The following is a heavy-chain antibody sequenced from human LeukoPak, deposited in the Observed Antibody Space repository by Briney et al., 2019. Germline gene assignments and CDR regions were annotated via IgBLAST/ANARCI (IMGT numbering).Heavy chain of an antibody. CDR1: GFTFSNFG. J-gene: IGHJ4*02. D-gene: IGHD3-22*01. V-gene: IGHV3-30*03. CDR2: ISNDGSKE. CDR3: AYFDSSGYYYGRLRY. Sequence: GGSLRLSCATSGFTFSNFGMHWVRQAPGKGLEWVAIISNDGSKEYYANSVKGRFTISRDNSKNTQYLQMNSLRAKDTAVYFCAYFDSSGYYYGRLRYWGQGTPVTVSS.